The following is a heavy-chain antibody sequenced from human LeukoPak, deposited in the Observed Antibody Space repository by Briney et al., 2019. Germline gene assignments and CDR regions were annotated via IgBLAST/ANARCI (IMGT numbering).Heavy chain of an antibody. CDR3: ARDPGRYYGSGSYYNDKDWFDP. D-gene: IGHD3-10*01. Sequence: SETLSLTCTVSGGSISSSSYYWGWIRQPPGKGLEWIGSIYYSGSTYYNPSLKSRVTISVDTSKNQFSLKLSSVTAADTAVYYCARDPGRYYGSGSYYNDKDWFDPWGQGTLVTVSS. V-gene: IGHV4-39*07. CDR1: GGSISSSSYY. J-gene: IGHJ5*02. CDR2: IYYSGST.